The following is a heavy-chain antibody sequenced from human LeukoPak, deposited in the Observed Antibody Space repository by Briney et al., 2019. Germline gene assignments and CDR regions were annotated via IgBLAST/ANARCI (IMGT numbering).Heavy chain of an antibody. Sequence: SETLSLTCTVSGGSISSHYWSWIRQPPGKGLEWIGYIYYSGSTNYSPSLKSRVTISEDTSRNHFSLKLNSLTAADTAVYYCARGRANFDPWGQGTLVTVSS. CDR3: ARGRANFDP. CDR2: IYYSGST. CDR1: GGSISSHY. J-gene: IGHJ5*02. V-gene: IGHV4-59*11.